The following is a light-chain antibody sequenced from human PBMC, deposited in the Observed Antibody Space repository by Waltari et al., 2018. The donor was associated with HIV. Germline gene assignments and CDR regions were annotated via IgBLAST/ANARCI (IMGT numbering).Light chain of an antibody. CDR1: RSTFGTDF. CDR3: GTWDASLSVGV. V-gene: IGLV1-51*01. J-gene: IGLJ3*02. CDR2: DNN. Sequence: QSVLTQPPSVSVAPGQKVTISCSVRSTFGTDFVSWYQHLPGSAPKLLIYDNNKRPSGISDRFSGSKSGTSATLGITGLQTGDEADYYCGTWDASLSVGVFGGGTKLTVL.